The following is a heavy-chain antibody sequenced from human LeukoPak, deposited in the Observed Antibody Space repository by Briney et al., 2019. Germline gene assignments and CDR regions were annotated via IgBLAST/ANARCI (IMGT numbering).Heavy chain of an antibody. Sequence: ASVKVSCKASGYTFTSYYMHWVRQAPGQGVERMGIINPSGGSTSYAQKFQGRVTMTRDTSTSTVYMELSSLRSEDTAVYYCARLGVDFCRAEGAFDIWGQGTMVTVSS. V-gene: IGHV1-46*01. J-gene: IGHJ3*02. CDR3: ARLGVDFCRAEGAFDI. CDR1: GYTFTSYY. CDR2: INPSGGST. D-gene: IGHD3-3*01.